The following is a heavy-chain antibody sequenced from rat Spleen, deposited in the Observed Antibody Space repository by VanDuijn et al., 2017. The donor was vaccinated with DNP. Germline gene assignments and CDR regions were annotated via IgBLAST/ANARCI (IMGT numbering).Heavy chain of an antibody. Sequence: EVQLQESGPGLVKPSQSLSLTCSVTGYSITSNYWGWIRKFPGNKLEWIGYINTAGSTNYNPSLKSRISITRDTSKNQFFLQVNSVTTEDTATYYCARLGTQGFAYWGQGTLVTVSS. D-gene: IGHD1-5*01. V-gene: IGHV3-3*01. CDR3: ARLGTQGFAY. J-gene: IGHJ3*01. CDR1: GYSITSNY. CDR2: INTAGST.